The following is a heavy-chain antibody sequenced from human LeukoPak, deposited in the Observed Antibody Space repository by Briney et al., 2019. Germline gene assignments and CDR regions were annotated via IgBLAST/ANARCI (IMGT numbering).Heavy chain of an antibody. D-gene: IGHD3-22*01. CDR1: GGTFSSYA. CDR3: ARVPYYYDSSGYYGYFQH. Sequence: SVKVSCKASGGTFSSYAISWVRQAPGQGLEWMGGIIPIFGTANYAQKFQGRVTITADKSTSTAYMEPSSLRSEDTAVYYCARVPYYYDSSGYYGYFQHWGQGTLVTVSS. V-gene: IGHV1-69*06. J-gene: IGHJ1*01. CDR2: IIPIFGTA.